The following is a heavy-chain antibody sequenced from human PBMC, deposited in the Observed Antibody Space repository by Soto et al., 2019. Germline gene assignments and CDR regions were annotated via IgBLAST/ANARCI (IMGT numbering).Heavy chain of an antibody. CDR1: GYTFSSYG. CDR3: ARGGYYDSSGSRNYHYYGMNV. J-gene: IGHJ6*02. V-gene: IGHV1-18*04. CDR2: ISPYDGNR. D-gene: IGHD3-9*01. Sequence: QAPLMQSGAEVKRPGASVKVSCRSSGYTFSSYGISWVRQAPGQGLEWLGWISPYDGNRNYAQTLQGRVCMTTDTSANTAYMELRSLRVDDTAKYYCARGGYYDSSGSRNYHYYGMNVWGQGTTVTVSS.